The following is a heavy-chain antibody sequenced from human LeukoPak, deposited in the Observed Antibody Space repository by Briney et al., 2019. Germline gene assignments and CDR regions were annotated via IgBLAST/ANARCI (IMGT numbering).Heavy chain of an antibody. CDR2: ISTTSSTI. D-gene: IGHD3-10*01. Sequence: GGSLRLSCAASGFTFSSNYMNWVRQAPGKGLEWVSYISTTSSTIYYADSVKGRFTISRDNAENSLFLQMNSLRAEDTAIYYCARGRAGYYFDYWGQGTLVTVSS. CDR3: ARGRAGYYFDY. CDR1: GFTFSSNY. J-gene: IGHJ4*02. V-gene: IGHV3-48*04.